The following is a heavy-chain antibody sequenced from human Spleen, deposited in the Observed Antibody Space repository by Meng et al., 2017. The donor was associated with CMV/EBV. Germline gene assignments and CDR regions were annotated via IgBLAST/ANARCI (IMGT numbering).Heavy chain of an antibody. J-gene: IGHJ3*02. CDR3: ARGLDYYYDSSGYSRDAFDI. V-gene: IGHV5-51*01. CDR2: IYPGDSDT. CDR1: GYSFISYW. D-gene: IGHD3-22*01. Sequence: GESLKISCKGSGYSFISYWIGWVRQVPGKGLEWMGIIYPGDSDTRYSPSFQGQVTISADKSVSTAHLQWSSLKASDTAMYYCARGLDYYYDSSGYSRDAFDIWGQGTMVTVSS.